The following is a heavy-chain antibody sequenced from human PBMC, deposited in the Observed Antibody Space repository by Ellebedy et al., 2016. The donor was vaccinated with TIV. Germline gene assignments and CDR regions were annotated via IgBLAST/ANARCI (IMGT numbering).Heavy chain of an antibody. CDR3: ARRPEQGTYYFDY. CDR2: IYWDDTR. J-gene: IGHJ4*02. V-gene: IGHV2-5*02. Sequence: SGPTLVKPTQTLTLTCTFSGFLLTTSGVGVGWIRQPPGKALEWLAMIYWDDTRHYSPPLRDRLTVTKDTSKNQVVLTMINMDPVDTGTYYCARRPEQGTYYFDYWGQGTLVTVSP. CDR1: GFLLTTSGVG. D-gene: IGHD1-14*01.